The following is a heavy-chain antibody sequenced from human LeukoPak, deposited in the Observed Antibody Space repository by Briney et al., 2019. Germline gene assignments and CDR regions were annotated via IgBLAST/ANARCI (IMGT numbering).Heavy chain of an antibody. D-gene: IGHD3-22*01. Sequence: GESLEISCKGSGYSFTGYWIGWVRQMPGKGLEWMGIIYPGDSDTRYSPSFQGQVTISADKSISTAYLQWSSLKASDTAMYYCARRTYYYDSSGYYAYFDYWGQGTLVTVSS. CDR3: ARRTYYYDSSGYYAYFDY. CDR2: IYPGDSDT. CDR1: GYSFTGYW. J-gene: IGHJ4*02. V-gene: IGHV5-51*01.